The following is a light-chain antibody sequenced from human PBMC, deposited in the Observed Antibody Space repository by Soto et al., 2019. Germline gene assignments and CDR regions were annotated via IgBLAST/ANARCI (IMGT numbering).Light chain of an antibody. CDR2: GAS. Sequence: EIVMTQSPATLSLSPGESATLSCRTSHSVNSHVAWYQQKPGQAPRLLLYGASTRATGIPVRFSGSWFGTEFTLTISSLQSEDFAVYYCQQYKNWPLFGQGTRLEIK. CDR3: QQYKNWPL. J-gene: IGKJ5*01. V-gene: IGKV3-15*01. CDR1: HSVNSH.